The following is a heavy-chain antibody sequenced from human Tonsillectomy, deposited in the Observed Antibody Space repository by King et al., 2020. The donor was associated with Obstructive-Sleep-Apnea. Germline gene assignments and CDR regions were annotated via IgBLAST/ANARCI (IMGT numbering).Heavy chain of an antibody. D-gene: IGHD2-8*01. CDR1: GGSISSSGYY. V-gene: IGHV4-39*07. Sequence: QLQESGPGLVKPSETLSLTCTVSGGSISSSGYYWGWIRQPPGKGLEWIGSFYYSGRTYYNPSLNSRLTISVDTSKNQFSLRLSSVTAADTAVYYCARAPPYCRNGLCYHGPAGYWGQGILVTVAS. CDR3: ARAPPYCRNGLCYHGPAGY. J-gene: IGHJ4*02. CDR2: FYYSGRT.